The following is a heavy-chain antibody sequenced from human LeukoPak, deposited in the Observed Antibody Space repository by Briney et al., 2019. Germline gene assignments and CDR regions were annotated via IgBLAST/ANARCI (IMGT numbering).Heavy chain of an antibody. D-gene: IGHD3-10*01. Sequence: QPGGSLRLSCAASGFTFSSYAMSWARQAPGKGLEWVSAISGSGGSTYYADSVKGRFTISRDNSKNTLYLQMNSLRAEDTAVYYCVRTMVRGVISYYFDYWGQGTLVTVSS. CDR1: GFTFSSYA. V-gene: IGHV3-23*01. J-gene: IGHJ4*02. CDR2: ISGSGGST. CDR3: VRTMVRGVISYYFDY.